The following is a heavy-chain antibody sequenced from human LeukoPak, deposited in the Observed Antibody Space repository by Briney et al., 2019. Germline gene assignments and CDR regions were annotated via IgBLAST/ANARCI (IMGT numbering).Heavy chain of an antibody. CDR1: GFTFSSYS. J-gene: IGHJ4*02. CDR3: ARDLGVIVYPSDY. V-gene: IGHV3-21*01. D-gene: IGHD3-16*02. Sequence: PGGSLRLSCAASGFTFSSYSMNWVRQAPGKGLEWVSSISSISSYIYYADSVKGRFTISRDNAKNSLYLRMNSLRAEDTALYYCARDLGVIVYPSDYWGQGTLVTVSS. CDR2: ISSISSYI.